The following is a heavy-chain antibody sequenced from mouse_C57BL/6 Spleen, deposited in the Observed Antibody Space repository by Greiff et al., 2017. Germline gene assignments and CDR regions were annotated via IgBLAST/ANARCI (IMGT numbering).Heavy chain of an antibody. J-gene: IGHJ2*01. V-gene: IGHV1-69*01. CDR3: ARGFTTVVAYYFDY. Sequence: QVQLQQSGAELVMPGASVKLSCKASGYTFTSYWMHWVKQRPGQGLEWIGEIDPSDSYTNYNQKFKGKSTLTVDKSSSTAYMQLSSLTSEDSAVYYCARGFTTVVAYYFDYWGQGTTLTVSS. CDR1: GYTFTSYW. CDR2: IDPSDSYT. D-gene: IGHD1-1*01.